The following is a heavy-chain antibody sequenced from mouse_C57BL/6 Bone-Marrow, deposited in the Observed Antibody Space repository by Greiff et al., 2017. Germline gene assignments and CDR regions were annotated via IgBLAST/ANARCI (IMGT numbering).Heavy chain of an antibody. CDR1: GYTFTSYW. J-gene: IGHJ2*01. D-gene: IGHD1-1*01. V-gene: IGHV1-7*01. Sequence: VQLQESGAELAKPGASVKLSCKASGYTFTSYWMHWVKQRPGQGLEWIGYINPSSGYTKYNQKFKDKATLTADKSSRTAYMQLSSLTYEDSAVYYCAGEDYYGSTFDFWGQGTALTVSS. CDR3: AGEDYYGSTFDF. CDR2: INPSSGYT.